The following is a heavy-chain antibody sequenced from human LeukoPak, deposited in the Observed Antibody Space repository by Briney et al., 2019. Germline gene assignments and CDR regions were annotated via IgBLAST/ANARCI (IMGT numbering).Heavy chain of an antibody. CDR3: ARELGDYYGSGMESYGMDV. CDR1: GFTFSSYE. CDR2: ISSSGSTI. D-gene: IGHD3-10*01. J-gene: IGHJ6*04. Sequence: GGSLRLSCAASGFTFSSYEMNWVRQAPGKGLEWASYISSSGSTIYYADSVKGRFTISRDNAKNSLYLQMNSLRAEDTAVYYCARELGDYYGSGMESYGMDVWGKGTTVTVSS. V-gene: IGHV3-48*03.